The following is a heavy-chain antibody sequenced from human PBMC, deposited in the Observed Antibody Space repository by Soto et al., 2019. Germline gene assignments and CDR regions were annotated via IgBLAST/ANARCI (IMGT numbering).Heavy chain of an antibody. D-gene: IGHD7-27*01. CDR2: IYNIGST. CDR3: ARRSPGGLLGSYYYGMDV. J-gene: IGHJ6*02. V-gene: IGHV4-59*08. Sequence: PSETLSLTCTVSGGSISGYYWSWLRQPPGKGLEWIGYIYNIGSTIYNPSLRSRVTMSIDTSQEQFSLKVSSVTAADTAVYYCARRSPGGLLGSYYYGMDVWGQGTTVTVSS. CDR1: GGSISGYY.